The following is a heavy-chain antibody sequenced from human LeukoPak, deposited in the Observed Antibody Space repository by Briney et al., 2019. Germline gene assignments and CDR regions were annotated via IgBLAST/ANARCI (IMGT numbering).Heavy chain of an antibody. CDR3: AGFFYDNSHDAFDL. CDR2: IIPIYGSP. CDR1: GGSFTFTSHA. J-gene: IGHJ3*01. V-gene: IGHV1-69*13. Sequence: SVTVSFTASGGSFTFTSHAMTWVRQAPGKGLEWVAGIIPIYGSPYYAQRFQGRITITADDSARTVYMELSSLRSEDTAVYYCAGFFYDNSHDAFDLWGQGTMVTVSS. D-gene: IGHD3-22*01.